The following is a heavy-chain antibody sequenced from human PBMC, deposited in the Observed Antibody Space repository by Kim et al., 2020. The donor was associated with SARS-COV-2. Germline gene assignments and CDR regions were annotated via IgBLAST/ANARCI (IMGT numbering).Heavy chain of an antibody. J-gene: IGHJ5*02. CDR2: INAGNGNT. CDR3: ARDGDIVVAPAWFDP. D-gene: IGHD2-2*01. CDR1: GYTFTSYA. Sequence: ASVKVSCKASGYTFTSYAMHWVRQAPGQRLEWMGWINAGNGNTKYSQKFQGRVTITRDTSASTAYMELSSLRSEDTAVYYCARDGDIVVAPAWFDPWGQGTLVTVSS. V-gene: IGHV1-3*01.